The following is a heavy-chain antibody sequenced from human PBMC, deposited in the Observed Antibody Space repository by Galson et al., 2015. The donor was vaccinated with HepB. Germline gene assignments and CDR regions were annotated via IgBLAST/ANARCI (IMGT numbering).Heavy chain of an antibody. V-gene: IGHV1-8*01. D-gene: IGHD6-13*01. CDR2: MNPNSGYT. J-gene: IGHJ6*03. CDR1: GYTFTSYD. CDR3: ARALRSSWYLGYYYMDV. Sequence: SVKVSCKASGYTFTSYDINWVRQATGQGLEWMGWMNPNSGYTGYAQKFQGRVTMTRNTSISTAYMELSSLRSEDTAVYYCARALRSSWYLGYYYMDVWGEGATVTVSS.